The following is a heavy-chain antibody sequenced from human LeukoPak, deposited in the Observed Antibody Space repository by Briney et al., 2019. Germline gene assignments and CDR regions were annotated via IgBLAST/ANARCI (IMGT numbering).Heavy chain of an antibody. D-gene: IGHD2-15*01. V-gene: IGHV4-34*01. CDR3: ARGRGRGYGGLDY. CDR2: INHSGST. Sequence: SETLSLTCAVYGGSFSGYYWSWIRQPPGKGPEWIGEINHSGSTNYNPSLKSRVTISVDTSKNQFSLKLSSVTAADTAVYYCARGRGRGYGGLDYWGQGTLVTVSS. J-gene: IGHJ4*02. CDR1: GGSFSGYY.